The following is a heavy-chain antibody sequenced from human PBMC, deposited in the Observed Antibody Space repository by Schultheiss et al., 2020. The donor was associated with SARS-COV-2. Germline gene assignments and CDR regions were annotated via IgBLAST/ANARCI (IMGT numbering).Heavy chain of an antibody. Sequence: SVKVSCKASGGTFSSYAISWVRQAPGQGLEWMGGIIPIFGTANYAQKFQGRVTITADESTSTAYMELSSLRSEDTAVYYCAKTLQWLGHYFDYWGQGTLVTVSS. CDR3: AKTLQWLGHYFDY. V-gene: IGHV1-69*13. CDR1: GGTFSSYA. D-gene: IGHD6-19*01. CDR2: IIPIFGTA. J-gene: IGHJ4*02.